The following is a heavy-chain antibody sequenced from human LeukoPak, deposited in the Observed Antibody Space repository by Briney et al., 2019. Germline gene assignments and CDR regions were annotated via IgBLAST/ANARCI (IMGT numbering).Heavy chain of an antibody. Sequence: GGSLRLSCAASGFTVSSNYMSWVRQAPGKGLEWVSVIYSGDNTYYADSVKGRFTITRDNSNNTLYLQMNSLRAEDTAVYYCASKYSSGWRYFDYWGQGTLVTVSS. CDR1: GFTVSSNY. V-gene: IGHV3-66*01. J-gene: IGHJ4*02. CDR3: ASKYSSGWRYFDY. D-gene: IGHD6-19*01. CDR2: IYSGDNT.